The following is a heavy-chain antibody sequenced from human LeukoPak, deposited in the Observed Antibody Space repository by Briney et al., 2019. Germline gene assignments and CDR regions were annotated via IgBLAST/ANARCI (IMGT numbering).Heavy chain of an antibody. J-gene: IGHJ4*02. CDR2: INSDGSST. D-gene: IGHD5-24*01. CDR1: GFTFSSYW. CDR3: AKETNSRDGHNSPEFY. V-gene: IGHV3-74*01. Sequence: PGGSLRLSCAASGFTFSSYWMHWVRQTPGKGLVWVSRINSDGSSTSYADSVKGRFTISRDNSKNTLYLQMNSLRAEDTAVYYCAKETNSRDGHNSPEFYWGQGTLVTVSS.